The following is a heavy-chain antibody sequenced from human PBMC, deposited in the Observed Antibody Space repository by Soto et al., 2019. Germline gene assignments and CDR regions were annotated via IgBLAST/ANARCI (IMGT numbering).Heavy chain of an antibody. D-gene: IGHD6-13*01. J-gene: IGHJ4*02. CDR3: ARDSGVGAAAAYYFDY. CDR2: IYYSGST. V-gene: IGHV4-59*01. Sequence: SETLSLTCTVSGGSISSYYWSWIRQPPGKGLEWIGYIYYSGSTNYNPSLKSRVTISVDTSKNQFSLKLSSVTAADTAVYYCARDSGVGAAAAYYFDYWGQGTLVTVSS. CDR1: GGSISSYY.